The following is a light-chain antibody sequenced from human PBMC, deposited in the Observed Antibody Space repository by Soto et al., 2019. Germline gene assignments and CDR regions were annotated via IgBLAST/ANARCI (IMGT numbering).Light chain of an antibody. V-gene: IGKV3-15*01. Sequence: EIVMTQSPATLSVPPGERATLSCRASQSVSSSSLAWYQQKPGQAPRLLIYAASTRATGIPARFSGSGSGTDFSLTISSLQSEDFAVYYCQQYDNWPPITFGQGTRLE. J-gene: IGKJ5*01. CDR1: QSVSSSS. CDR3: QQYDNWPPIT. CDR2: AAS.